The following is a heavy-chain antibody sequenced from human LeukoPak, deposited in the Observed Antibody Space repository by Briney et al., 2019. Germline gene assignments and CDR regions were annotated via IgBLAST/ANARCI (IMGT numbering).Heavy chain of an antibody. V-gene: IGHV1-46*01. Sequence: GASVKVSCKASGYTFTSYYMHCVRQAPGQGLEWMGIINPSGGSTSYAQKFQGRVTMTRDTSTSTVYMELSSLRSEDTAVYYCARGRRITMIVVALDYCGQGTLVTVSS. CDR2: INPSGGST. J-gene: IGHJ4*02. D-gene: IGHD3-22*01. CDR1: GYTFTSYY. CDR3: ARGRRITMIVVALDY.